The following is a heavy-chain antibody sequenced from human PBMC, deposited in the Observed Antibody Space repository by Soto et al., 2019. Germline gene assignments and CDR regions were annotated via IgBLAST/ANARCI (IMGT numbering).Heavy chain of an antibody. Sequence: QVQLVQSGAEVKKPGASVKVSCKASGYTFTSYGISWVRQAPVQGLEWMGWISAYNGNTNYAQKLQGRVTITTDTSTSTAYMELRSLRSDDTAVYYCVREMGYCSSTSCRPSYYYYGMDVWGQGTTVTVSS. D-gene: IGHD2-2*01. CDR3: VREMGYCSSTSCRPSYYYYGMDV. CDR1: GYTFTSYG. V-gene: IGHV1-18*01. CDR2: ISAYNGNT. J-gene: IGHJ6*02.